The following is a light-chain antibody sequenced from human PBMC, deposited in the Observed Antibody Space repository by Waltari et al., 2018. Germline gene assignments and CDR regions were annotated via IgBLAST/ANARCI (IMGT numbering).Light chain of an antibody. CDR1: QGIGIW. V-gene: IGKV1-5*03. Sequence: DIQMTQSPSTLSASVGDTVTITCRASQGIGIWLAWYQQHPGRAPKLRIYKASILQTGVPSRVSGSGSGTEFTLTIANLQPDDFATYFCHQCNTYSTFGQGTKVEIK. CDR3: HQCNTYST. J-gene: IGKJ1*01. CDR2: KAS.